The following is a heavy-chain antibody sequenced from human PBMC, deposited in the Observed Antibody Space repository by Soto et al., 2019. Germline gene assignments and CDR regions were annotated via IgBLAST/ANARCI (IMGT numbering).Heavy chain of an antibody. J-gene: IGHJ4*02. CDR1: GFTFSSYG. CDR3: ASLANNMAVAGQGVFDY. CDR2: IWYDGSNK. D-gene: IGHD6-19*01. Sequence: QVQLVESGGGVVQPGRSLRLSCAASGFTFSSYGMHWVRQAPGKGLEWVAVIWYDGSNKYYADSVKGRFTISRDNSKNTLYLQMNSLRAEDTAVYYCASLANNMAVAGQGVFDYWGQGTLVTVSS. V-gene: IGHV3-33*01.